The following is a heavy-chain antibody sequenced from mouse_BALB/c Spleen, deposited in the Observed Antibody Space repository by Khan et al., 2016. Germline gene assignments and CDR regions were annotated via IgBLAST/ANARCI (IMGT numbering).Heavy chain of an antibody. V-gene: IGHV1S81*02. CDR2: INPSNGRT. J-gene: IGHJ2*01. CDR3: ARGGFDY. CDR1: GYTFTSYW. Sequence: QVQLQQPGAELVKPGASVKLSCKASGYTFTSYWMHWVKQRPGQGLEWIGEINPSNGRTNYNEKFKSKATLTVDKSSSTAYMQLSSLTSEDSAVXYCARGGFDYWGQGTTLTVSS.